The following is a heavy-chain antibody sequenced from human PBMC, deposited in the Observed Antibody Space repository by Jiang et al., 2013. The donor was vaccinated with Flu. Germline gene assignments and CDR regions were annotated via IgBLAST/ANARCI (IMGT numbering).Heavy chain of an antibody. Sequence: SGGGVVQPGGSLRLSCAASGFTFSSYGMHWVRQAPGKGLEWVAFIRYDGSNKYYADSVKGRFTISRDNSKNTLYLQMNSLRAEDTAVYYCAKGQGRWQGIAVADFDYWGQGTLVTVSS. J-gene: IGHJ4*02. V-gene: IGHV3-30*02. CDR3: AKGQGRWQGIAVADFDY. D-gene: IGHD6-19*01. CDR2: IRYDGSNK. CDR1: GFTFSSYG.